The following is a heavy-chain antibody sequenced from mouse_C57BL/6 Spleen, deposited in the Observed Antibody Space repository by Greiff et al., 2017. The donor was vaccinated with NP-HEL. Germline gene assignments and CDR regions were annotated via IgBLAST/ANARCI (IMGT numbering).Heavy chain of an antibody. J-gene: IGHJ1*03. Sequence: VQLQQPGAELVMPGASVKLSCKASGYTFTSYWMHWVKQRPGQGLEWIGEIDPSDSYTNYNQKFKGKSTLTVDKSSSTAYMQLSSLTSEDSAVYYCALYYGSSYEYFDVWGTGTTVTVSS. CDR2: IDPSDSYT. V-gene: IGHV1-69*01. D-gene: IGHD1-1*01. CDR3: ALYYGSSYEYFDV. CDR1: GYTFTSYW.